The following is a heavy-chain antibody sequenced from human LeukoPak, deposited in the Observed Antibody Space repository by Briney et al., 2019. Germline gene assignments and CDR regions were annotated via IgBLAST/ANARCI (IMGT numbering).Heavy chain of an antibody. D-gene: IGHD3-10*01. Sequence: PSETLSLTCTVSGGSISSGSYYWSWIRQPAGKGLEWIGRIYTSGSTNYNPSLKSRVTISVDTSKNQFSLKLSPVTAADTAVYYCARAVPHLLWFGRRPGAFDIWGQGTMVTVSS. CDR2: IYTSGST. CDR1: GGSISSGSYY. J-gene: IGHJ3*02. V-gene: IGHV4-61*02. CDR3: ARAVPHLLWFGRRPGAFDI.